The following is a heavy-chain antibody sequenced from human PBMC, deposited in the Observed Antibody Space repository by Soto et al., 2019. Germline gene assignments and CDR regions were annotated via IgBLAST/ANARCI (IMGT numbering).Heavy chain of an antibody. CDR1: GFTLSGYA. CDR3: ARPARECNSPGCAN. D-gene: IGHD2-2*01. CDR2: ISSNGVGT. J-gene: IGHJ4*02. Sequence: GSLRLSCAASGFTLSGYAMDWVRQAPGKGLEYVSGISSNGVGTYYANSVQGRFTISRDNSKNTVYLQMASLRPEDTAVYYCARPARECNSPGCANWGQGTPVTVSS. V-gene: IGHV3-64*01.